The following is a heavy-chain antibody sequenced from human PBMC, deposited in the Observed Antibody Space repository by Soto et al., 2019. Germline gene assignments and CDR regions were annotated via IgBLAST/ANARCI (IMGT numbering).Heavy chain of an antibody. CDR1: GYRLSNYY. J-gene: IGHJ4*02. CDR3: ARATSIVAGPAFDS. D-gene: IGHD5-12*01. V-gene: IGHV1-46*01. CDR2: VNPSHGRA. Sequence: QVELVQSGAEVKKPGASVKMSCKSSGYRLSNYYMHWVRQAPGQGLEWMGIVNPSHGRANDVRKFQVRITMTRDTSTTTFFMEVNSLRTDDTAIYSCARATSIVAGPAFDSWGQGTLVTVSS.